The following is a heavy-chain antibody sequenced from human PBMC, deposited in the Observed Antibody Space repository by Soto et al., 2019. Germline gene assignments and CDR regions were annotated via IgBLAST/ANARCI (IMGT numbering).Heavy chain of an antibody. CDR2: IYPGDSDS. D-gene: IGHD5-12*01. J-gene: IGHJ3*02. CDR1: GYSFPTYW. V-gene: IGHV5-51*01. Sequence: PGESLKISCKGSGYSFPTYWLAWVRQTPGRCLEYMGIIYPGDSDSRYSPAFQGQVTISADKSINTAYLQWTSLKASDTAIYYCARSRVSTPRLEDPFDIWGQGTMVTVSS. CDR3: ARSRVSTPRLEDPFDI.